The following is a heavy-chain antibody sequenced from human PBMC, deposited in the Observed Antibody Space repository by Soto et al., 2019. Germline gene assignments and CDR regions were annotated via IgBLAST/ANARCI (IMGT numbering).Heavy chain of an antibody. D-gene: IGHD6-13*01. CDR3: ARGRQQLVNQDAFDI. J-gene: IGHJ3*02. V-gene: IGHV4-59*01. CDR1: GGSISSYY. CDR2: IYYSGST. Sequence: QVQLQESGPGLVKPSETLSLTCTVSGGSISSYYWSWIRQPPGKGLEWIGYIYYSGSTNYNPSLKCRVTISVDTSKNQFSLKLSSVTAADTAVYYCARGRQQLVNQDAFDIWGQGTIVTVS.